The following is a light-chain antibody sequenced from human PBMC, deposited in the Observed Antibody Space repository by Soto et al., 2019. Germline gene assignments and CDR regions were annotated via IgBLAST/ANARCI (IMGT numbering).Light chain of an antibody. CDR2: AAS. CDR1: QDISNH. CDR3: QQYNSYPLT. Sequence: DIQMTQSPPSLSASVGDRVTITCRASQDISNHLSWFQQQPGKAPKSLIYAASNLQSGVPSQFSGSGSGTDFTLTISSLQPEDFATYYCQQYNSYPLTFGGGTKVEI. V-gene: IGKV1-16*02. J-gene: IGKJ4*01.